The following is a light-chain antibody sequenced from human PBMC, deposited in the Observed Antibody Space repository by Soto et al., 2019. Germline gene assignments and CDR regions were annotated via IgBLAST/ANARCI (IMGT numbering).Light chain of an antibody. Sequence: DIQMTQSPSTLSASVGDRVAITCRASQGISHYLTWYQQKPGKVPKRLIYGASNLQSGVPSRFSGSGSETEVTLTISSLQPEDFATYFCLQHNNFPPTFGGGTKVEI. CDR1: QGISHY. V-gene: IGKV1-17*03. CDR3: LQHNNFPPT. CDR2: GAS. J-gene: IGKJ4*02.